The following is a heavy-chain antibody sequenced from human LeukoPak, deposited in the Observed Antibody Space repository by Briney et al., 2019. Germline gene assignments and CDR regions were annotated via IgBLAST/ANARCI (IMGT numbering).Heavy chain of an antibody. J-gene: IGHJ4*02. Sequence: QPGGSLRLSCAASGFTFSSYEMNWVRQAPGKGLEWVSCISSSGSTIYYADSVKGRFTISRDNAKNSLYLQMNSLRAEDTAVYYCARDRDYGDYEGGDYWGQGTLVTVSS. V-gene: IGHV3-48*03. CDR2: ISSSGSTI. CDR3: ARDRDYGDYEGGDY. D-gene: IGHD4-17*01. CDR1: GFTFSSYE.